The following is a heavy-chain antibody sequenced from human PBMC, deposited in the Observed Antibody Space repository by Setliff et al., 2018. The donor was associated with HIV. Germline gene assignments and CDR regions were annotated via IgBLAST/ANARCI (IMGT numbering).Heavy chain of an antibody. V-gene: IGHV1-46*01. CDR1: GNTFSSHY. CDR2: INPSGDIT. D-gene: IGHD3-10*01. J-gene: IGHJ3*02. Sequence: GASVKVSCKASGNTFSSHYMHWVRQAPGKGLEWMGLINPSGDITSYAEKFQGRVTMTRDTSTSTVYMELRSLRSEDTAIYYCASKGGSGNYPDSDAFDIWSQGTLVTVSS. CDR3: ASKGGSGNYPDSDAFDI.